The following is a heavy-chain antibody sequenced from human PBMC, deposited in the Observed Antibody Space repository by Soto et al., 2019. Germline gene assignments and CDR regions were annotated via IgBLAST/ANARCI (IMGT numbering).Heavy chain of an antibody. CDR2: ISGDGINK. Sequence: PWWSLRLCCAGSVFNCGDYAINWFRQAPGKGLEWVAVISGDGINKYIPDPVKGRFVISRDNSKNSVFLQMSSLGPQDTATYYCARRLTTSVTAMGYWGQGTLVTVSS. V-gene: IGHV3-30*09. CDR3: ARRLTTSVTAMGY. J-gene: IGHJ4*02. CDR1: VFNCGDYA. D-gene: IGHD4-17*01.